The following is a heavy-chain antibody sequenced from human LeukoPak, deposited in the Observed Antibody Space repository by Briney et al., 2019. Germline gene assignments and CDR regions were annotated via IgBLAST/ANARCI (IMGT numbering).Heavy chain of an antibody. J-gene: IGHJ4*02. CDR2: IRSKEYGGTT. Sequence: GGSLRLSCTANGFPFGDYAVSWVRQAPGKGLEWVGFIRSKEYGGTTEYAASVKGKFTISRDDSKTIAYLQMNSLKAEDTAVYFCTRNLADRPGFDAWGQGTLVTVSS. CDR1: GFPFGDYA. D-gene: IGHD6-6*01. CDR3: TRNLADRPGFDA. V-gene: IGHV3-49*04.